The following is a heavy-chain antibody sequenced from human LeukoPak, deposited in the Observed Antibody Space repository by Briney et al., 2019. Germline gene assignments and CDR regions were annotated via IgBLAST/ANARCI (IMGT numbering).Heavy chain of an antibody. V-gene: IGHV4-34*01. CDR1: GGSFSGYY. D-gene: IGHD3-22*01. J-gene: IGHJ4*02. Sequence: KPSETLSLTCAVYGGSFSGYYWSWIRQPPGKGLEWIGEINRSGSTNYNPSLKSRVTISVDTSKNQFSLKLSSVTAADTAVYYCARGGRRITMIVVAKGYLDYWGQGTLVTVSS. CDR3: ARGGRRITMIVVAKGYLDY. CDR2: INRSGST.